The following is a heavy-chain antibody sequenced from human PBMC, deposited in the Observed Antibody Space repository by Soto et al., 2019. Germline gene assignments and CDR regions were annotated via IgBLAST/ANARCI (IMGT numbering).Heavy chain of an antibody. J-gene: IGHJ4*02. CDR3: AREVRFLEWLYFDF. V-gene: IGHV1-46*03. CDR2: INPSGGST. D-gene: IGHD3-3*01. CDR1: GYTFTSYY. Sequence: QVQLVQSGAEVKKPGASVKVSCKASGYTFTSYYMHWVRQAPGQGLEWMGIINPSGGSTSYAHKFQGRVTMTRDTSMSTVYMELSSLRSEDSAVYYCAREVRFLEWLYFDFWGQGTLVTVSS.